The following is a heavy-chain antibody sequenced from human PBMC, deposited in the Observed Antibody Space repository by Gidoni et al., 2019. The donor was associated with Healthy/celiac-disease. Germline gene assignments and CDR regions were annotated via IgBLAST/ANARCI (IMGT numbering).Heavy chain of an antibody. D-gene: IGHD3-3*01. CDR2: IIPILGIA. CDR3: ARGYYDFWSGYYYYYGMDV. Sequence: QVQLVQSGAEVKKPGSSVKVSCKASVGTFSSYTISWVRQAPGQGLEWMGRIIPILGIANYAQKFQGRVTITADKSTSTAYMELSSLRSEDTAVYYCARGYYDFWSGYYYYYGMDVWGQGTTVTVSS. J-gene: IGHJ6*02. CDR1: VGTFSSYT. V-gene: IGHV1-69*02.